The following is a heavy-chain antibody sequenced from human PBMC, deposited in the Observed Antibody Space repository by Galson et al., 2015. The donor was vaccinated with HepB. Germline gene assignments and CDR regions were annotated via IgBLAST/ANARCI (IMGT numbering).Heavy chain of an antibody. Sequence: SLRLSCAASGFTFSSYAMHWVRQAPGKGLEWVAVISYDGSNKYYADSVKGRFTISRDNSKNTLYLQMNSLRAEDTAVYYCARWSGSYYTFDYWGQGTLVTVSS. CDR2: ISYDGSNK. CDR3: ARWSGSYYTFDY. J-gene: IGHJ4*02. V-gene: IGHV3-30-3*01. D-gene: IGHD1-26*01. CDR1: GFTFSSYA.